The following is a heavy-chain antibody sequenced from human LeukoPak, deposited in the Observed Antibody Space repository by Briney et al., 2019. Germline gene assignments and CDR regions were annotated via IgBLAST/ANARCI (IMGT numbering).Heavy chain of an antibody. CDR2: IYSSGST. CDR1: GGSINNYY. Sequence: PSETPSLTCTVSGGSINNYYWSWIRWPPGKGLEWIGYIYSSGSTKYNPSLKSRVTISVDTPKNQFSLKLTSVTAADTAVYYCARRNYGMDVWGQGTTVTVSS. CDR3: ARRNYGMDV. V-gene: IGHV4-59*08. J-gene: IGHJ6*02.